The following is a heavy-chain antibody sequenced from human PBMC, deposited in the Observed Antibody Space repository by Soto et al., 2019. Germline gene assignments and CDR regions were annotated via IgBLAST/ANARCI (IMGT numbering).Heavy chain of an antibody. CDR1: GYTFTGYY. CDR3: ARDRDLYSSSWPSNWFDP. CDR2: INPNSGGT. Sequence: ASVKVSCKASGYTFTGYYMHWVRQAPGQGLEWMGWINPNSGGTNYAQKFQGRVTMTRDTSISTAYMELSRLRSDDTAVYYCARDRDLYSSSWPSNWFDPWGQGTLVTVSS. V-gene: IGHV1-2*02. J-gene: IGHJ5*02. D-gene: IGHD6-13*01.